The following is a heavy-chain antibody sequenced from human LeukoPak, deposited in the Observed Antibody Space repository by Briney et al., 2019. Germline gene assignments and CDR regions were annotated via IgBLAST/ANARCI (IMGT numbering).Heavy chain of an antibody. J-gene: IGHJ4*02. CDR1: GFTFSSYA. D-gene: IGHD1-1*01. V-gene: IGHV3-23*01. CDR2: IRSNGDTT. CDR3: AKGQELDDGVFDS. Sequence: GGSLRLSCAASGFTFSSYAMTWVRQAPGKGLEWVSTIRSNGDTTYNADSVKGRFTISRDNSKNTLYLELNSLRVEDTATFYCAKGQELDDGVFDSWGQGTMVTVSS.